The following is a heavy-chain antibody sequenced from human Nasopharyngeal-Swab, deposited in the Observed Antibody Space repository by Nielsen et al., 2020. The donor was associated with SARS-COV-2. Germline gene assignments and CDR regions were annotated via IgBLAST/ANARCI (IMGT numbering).Heavy chain of an antibody. Sequence: GGSLRLSCAASGFTFSDSAIHWVRQASGKGLEWVGRVRSKGNNYATAYSASVKGRFIIFRDAPTKTAYLQMNSLKTEDTAMYYCTRCGGGCYSGRDYWGQGTLVTVSS. CDR3: TRCGGGCYSGRDY. D-gene: IGHD2-15*01. CDR1: GFTFSDSA. J-gene: IGHJ4*02. CDR2: VRSKGNNYAT. V-gene: IGHV3-73*01.